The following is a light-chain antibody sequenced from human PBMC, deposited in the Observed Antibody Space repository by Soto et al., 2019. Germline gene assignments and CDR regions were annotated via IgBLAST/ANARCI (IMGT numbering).Light chain of an antibody. Sequence: DIQLTQSPSSLSASVGDRVTITCRASQSMNNYINWYQQRPGKAPNLLIYATSTLQSGVPSRFSGSGSGTEFTLTISSLQPDDFATYYCQQYNSYPLTFGGGTKVDIK. V-gene: IGKV1-16*01. CDR1: QSMNNY. CDR2: ATS. J-gene: IGKJ4*01. CDR3: QQYNSYPLT.